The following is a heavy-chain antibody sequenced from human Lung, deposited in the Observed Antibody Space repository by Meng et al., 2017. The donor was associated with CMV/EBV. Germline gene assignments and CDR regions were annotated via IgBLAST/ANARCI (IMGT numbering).Heavy chain of an antibody. D-gene: IGHD1-1*01. CDR3: ARNTGTRFDP. J-gene: IGHJ5*02. V-gene: IGHV3-21*01. CDR2: ISSNSNYI. Sequence: LYCEAFGVSVSGYSIDWVRRAPGKGMEWVSSISSNSNYIYYADSVKGRFTISRDNAKNSLYLQMNSLRAEDTAVYYCARNTGTRFDPWGQGTLVTVSS. CDR1: GVSVSGYS.